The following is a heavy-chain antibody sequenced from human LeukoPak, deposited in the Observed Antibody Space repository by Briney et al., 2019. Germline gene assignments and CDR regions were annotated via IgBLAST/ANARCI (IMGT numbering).Heavy chain of an antibody. CDR2: ISGSGGST. CDR1: GFTFSSYA. V-gene: IGHV3-23*01. Sequence: GGSLRLSCAAPGFTFSSYAMSWVCQAPGKGLEWVSTISGSGGSTYYADSVTGRFTISRDNSKNTLYLQMNTLRAEDTAVYYCAKDAPNAYFDYWGQGTLVTVSS. J-gene: IGHJ4*02. CDR3: AKDAPNAYFDY. D-gene: IGHD4/OR15-4a*01.